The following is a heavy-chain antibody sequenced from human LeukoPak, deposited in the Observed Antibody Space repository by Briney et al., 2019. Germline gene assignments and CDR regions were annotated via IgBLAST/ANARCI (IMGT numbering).Heavy chain of an antibody. V-gene: IGHV3-23*01. CDR1: GFTFSSYA. Sequence: GGSLRLSCAASGFTFSSYAMSWVRQAPGKGLEWVSAISGSGGSTYYADSVKGRFTISRDNSKNTLYLQMNSLRAEDTAVYYYAKVRKIQLWLPRDAFDIWGQGTMVTVSS. J-gene: IGHJ3*02. CDR2: ISGSGGST. CDR3: AKVRKIQLWLPRDAFDI. D-gene: IGHD5-18*01.